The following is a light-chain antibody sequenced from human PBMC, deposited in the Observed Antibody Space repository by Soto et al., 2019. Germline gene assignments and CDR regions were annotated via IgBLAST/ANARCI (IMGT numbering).Light chain of an antibody. CDR2: DVS. Sequence: QSALTQPASVSGSPGQSIIISCTGTSSDVGGYDYVSWYQQYPGKAPKLIIYDVSHRPSGISDRFSGAKSGNTASLTISGLQAEDEADYFCCSYTSRSTQVFGTGTKLTVL. V-gene: IGLV2-14*03. CDR3: CSYTSRSTQV. J-gene: IGLJ1*01. CDR1: SSDVGGYDY.